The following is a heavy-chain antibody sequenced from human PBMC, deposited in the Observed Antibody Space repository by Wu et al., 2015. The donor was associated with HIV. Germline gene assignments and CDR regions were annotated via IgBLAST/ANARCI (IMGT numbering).Heavy chain of an antibody. V-gene: IGHV1-46*03. D-gene: IGHD3-22*01. CDR1: GYAFSTYY. CDR2: INPGIGST. Sequence: QVQLVQSGAEMKKPGASVNISCKASGYAFSTYYIHWVRQAPGQGLEWMGLINPGIGSTYYAEKFQGRVTMTRDTSTNTVNMQLGTLTSEDTAVYYCAGPFDSSGLGFDPWGQGTLVTVSS. CDR3: AGPFDSSGLGFDP. J-gene: IGHJ5*02.